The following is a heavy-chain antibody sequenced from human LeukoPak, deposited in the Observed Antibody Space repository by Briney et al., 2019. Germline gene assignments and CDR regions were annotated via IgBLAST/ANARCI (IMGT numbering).Heavy chain of an antibody. V-gene: IGHV3-23*01. CDR3: AKDLPNPGTSRHFQY. Sequence: GGSLRLSCAASGFTFRTYAMSWVRQAPGKGLEWVSGISDSGDGTYYAESVKGRFTISRDNSKNTLYLQMNSLRAEDTAVYYCAKDLPNPGTSRHFQYWGQGTLVTVSS. D-gene: IGHD2-8*01. CDR1: GFTFRTYA. CDR2: ISDSGDGT. J-gene: IGHJ1*01.